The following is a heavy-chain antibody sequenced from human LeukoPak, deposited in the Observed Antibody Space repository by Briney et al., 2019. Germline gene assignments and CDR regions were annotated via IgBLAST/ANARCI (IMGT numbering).Heavy chain of an antibody. J-gene: IGHJ4*02. Sequence: GRFTISRDNAKNSLYLQMNSLRAEDTAVYYCASSTVEMATTLDQDWGQGTLVTVSS. CDR3: ASSTVEMATTLDQD. V-gene: IGHV3-11*06. D-gene: IGHD5-24*01.